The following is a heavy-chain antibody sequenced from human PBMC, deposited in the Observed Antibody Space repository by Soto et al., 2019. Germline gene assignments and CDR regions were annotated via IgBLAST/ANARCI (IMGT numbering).Heavy chain of an antibody. J-gene: IGHJ4*02. V-gene: IGHV1-69*02. CDR3: ARVTAWELLGGGGGY. CDR1: GGTFSSYT. CDR2: IIPILGIA. Sequence: QVQLVQSGAEVKKPGSSVKVSCKASGGTFSSYTISWVRQAPGQGLEWMGRIIPILGIANYAQKFQGRVTIAEDKSTSTAYMELGSLRSEDTAVYYCARVTAWELLGGGGGYWGQGTLVTVSS. D-gene: IGHD1-26*01.